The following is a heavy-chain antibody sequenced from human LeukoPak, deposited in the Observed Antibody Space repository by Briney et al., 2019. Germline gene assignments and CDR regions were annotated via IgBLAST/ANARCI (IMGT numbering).Heavy chain of an antibody. J-gene: IGHJ5*02. V-gene: IGHV1-18*01. CDR1: GYTFTSYG. CDR3: ARVRWLQKQNWFDP. CDR2: ISAYNGNT. D-gene: IGHD5-24*01. Sequence: GASVKVSFKASGYTFTSYGISWVRQAPGQGLEWMGWISAYNGNTNYAQKLQGRVTMTTDTSTSTAYMELRSLRSDDTAVYYCARVRWLQKQNWFDPWGQGTLVTVSS.